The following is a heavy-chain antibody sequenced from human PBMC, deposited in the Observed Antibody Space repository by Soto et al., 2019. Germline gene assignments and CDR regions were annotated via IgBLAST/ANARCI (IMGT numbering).Heavy chain of an antibody. Sequence: ASVKVSCKASGYTFTSYGISWVRQAPGQGLEWMGWISAYNGNTNYAQKLQGRVTMTTDTSTSTAYMELRGLRSDDTAVYYCARGKVVGYGDLSPRYYYGMDVWGQGTTVTVSS. CDR2: ISAYNGNT. J-gene: IGHJ6*02. CDR1: GYTFTSYG. D-gene: IGHD4-17*01. V-gene: IGHV1-18*01. CDR3: ARGKVVGYGDLSPRYYYGMDV.